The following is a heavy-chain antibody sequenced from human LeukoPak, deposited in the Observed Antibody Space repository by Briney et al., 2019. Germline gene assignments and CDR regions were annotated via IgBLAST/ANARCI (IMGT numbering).Heavy chain of an antibody. CDR2: ISYDGSNK. Sequence: GGSLRLSCAASGFTFSSYGMHWVRQAPGKGLEWVAVISYDGSNKYYADSVKGRFTISRDNSKNTLYLQMNSLRAEDTAVYYCARDQGITMVRGVISGWYFDLWGRGTLVTVSS. D-gene: IGHD3-10*01. J-gene: IGHJ2*01. V-gene: IGHV3-30*03. CDR1: GFTFSSYG. CDR3: ARDQGITMVRGVISGWYFDL.